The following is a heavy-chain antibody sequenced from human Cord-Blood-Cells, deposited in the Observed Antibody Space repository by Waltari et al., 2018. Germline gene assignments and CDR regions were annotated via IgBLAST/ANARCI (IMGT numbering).Heavy chain of an antibody. CDR3: ARDSGYDYYFDY. CDR1: GFTFSGHW. Sequence: EVQLVGSGGGLVQPGGSLRLSCAASGFTFSGHWMSWGRQAPGKGLEWVANIKQDGSEKYYVDSVKGRFTISRDNAKNSLYLQMNSLRAEDTAVYYCARDSGYDYYFDYWGQGTLVTVSS. V-gene: IGHV3-7*01. CDR2: IKQDGSEK. J-gene: IGHJ4*02. D-gene: IGHD5-12*01.